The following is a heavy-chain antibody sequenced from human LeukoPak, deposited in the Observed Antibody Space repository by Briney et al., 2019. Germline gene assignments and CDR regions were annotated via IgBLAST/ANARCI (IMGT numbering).Heavy chain of an antibody. CDR3: ARDPASYYGSGSYSYYFDY. D-gene: IGHD3-10*01. V-gene: IGHV4-59*12. Sequence: PSETLSLTCTVSGGSISSYYWSWIRQPPGKGLEWIGYIYYSGSTNYNPSLKSRVTISVDTSKNQFSLKLSSVTAADTAVYYCARDPASYYGSGSYSYYFDYWGQGTLVTVSS. CDR2: IYYSGST. J-gene: IGHJ4*02. CDR1: GGSISSYY.